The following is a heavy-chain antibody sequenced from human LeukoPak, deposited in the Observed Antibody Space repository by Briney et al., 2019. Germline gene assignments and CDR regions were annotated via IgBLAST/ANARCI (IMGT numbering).Heavy chain of an antibody. CDR1: GFTFSHYA. D-gene: IGHD2-2*01. CDR3: AKAVIPVARAGVDV. V-gene: IGHV3-23*01. J-gene: IGHJ6*02. CDR2: ISGSGGST. Sequence: GGSLNLSCAASGFTFSHYAINWVRQAPGKGLEWVSGISGSGGSTYYADSVKGRFTISTDNSKNTPYPQMNSLRADDTAVYYCAKAVIPVARAGVDVWGQGTTVTVSS.